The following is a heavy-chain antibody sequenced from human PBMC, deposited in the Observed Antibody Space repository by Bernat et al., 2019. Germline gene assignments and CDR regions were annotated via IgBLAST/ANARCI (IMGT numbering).Heavy chain of an antibody. Sequence: QVQLVQSGAEVREPGASVKVSCKASGYTFTGYYIHWVRQAPGQGLESMGWINPNSGGTNFAQKFQGRVTMTRDTSISTAYMELSRLRSDDTAVYYCAMNSRSFNGPDYWGQGTLVTVSS. V-gene: IGHV1-2*02. D-gene: IGHD6-6*01. CDR3: AMNSRSFNGPDY. CDR1: GYTFTGYY. J-gene: IGHJ4*02. CDR2: INPNSGGT.